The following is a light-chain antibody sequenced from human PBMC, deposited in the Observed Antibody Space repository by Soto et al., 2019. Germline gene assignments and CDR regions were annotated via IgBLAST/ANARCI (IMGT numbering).Light chain of an antibody. Sequence: DIQMTQSPSSLSASVGDRVTITCRTSQSISNHLHWYQQTPGKAPNLMIYEASTLQSGVPSRFSGSGSGTDFTLTISSLQPEDFATYYCQQSYSTLTFGPGTKVDIK. CDR3: QQSYSTLT. CDR1: QSISNH. CDR2: EAS. J-gene: IGKJ3*01. V-gene: IGKV1-39*01.